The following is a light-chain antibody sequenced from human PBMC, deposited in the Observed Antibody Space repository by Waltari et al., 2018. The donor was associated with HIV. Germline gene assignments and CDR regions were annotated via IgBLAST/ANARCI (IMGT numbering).Light chain of an antibody. CDR2: WAS. V-gene: IGKV4-1*01. Sequence: DIVMTQSPDSLAVSLGERATIHCKSSHSVLYWSTNQNYLAWYQQKLGQPPKLLIYWASTRESGVPDRFSGSGSGTDFTLTISNLQAEDVAIYYCQQYYDSPLTFGGGTRVEIK. J-gene: IGKJ4*01. CDR3: QQYYDSPLT. CDR1: HSVLYWSTNQNY.